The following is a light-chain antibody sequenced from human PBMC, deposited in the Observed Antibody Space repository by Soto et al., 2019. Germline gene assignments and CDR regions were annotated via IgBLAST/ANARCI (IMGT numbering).Light chain of an antibody. CDR3: QQQSNWCPVFT. V-gene: IGKV3-11*01. CDR2: DAS. Sequence: EIVLTQSPATLSLSPGERATLSCRASQSFSSYLAWYQQKPGQAPRLLIYDASKRATGIPARCSGRGSGTDLSLIISSLEHEDFSVDYYQQQSNWCPVFTFGQGTRLEIK. CDR1: QSFSSY. J-gene: IGKJ5*01.